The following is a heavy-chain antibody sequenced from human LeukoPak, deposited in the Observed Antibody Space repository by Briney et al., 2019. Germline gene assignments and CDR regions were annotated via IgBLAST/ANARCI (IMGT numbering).Heavy chain of an antibody. J-gene: IGHJ6*03. V-gene: IGHV3-21*01. CDR1: RFTFSSYS. CDR2: ISSSSSYI. Sequence: GGSLRLSCAASRFTFSSYSMNWVRQAPGKGLEWVSSISSSSSYIYYADSVKVRFTISRDNGENSLYRQINSLGGEDTSVYYCAREDPSGDYYYYMDVGGKGTAVTGSS. D-gene: IGHD3-10*01. CDR3: AREDPSGDYYYYMDV.